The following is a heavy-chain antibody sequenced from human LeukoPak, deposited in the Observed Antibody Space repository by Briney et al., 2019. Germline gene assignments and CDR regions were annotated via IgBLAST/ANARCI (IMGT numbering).Heavy chain of an antibody. CDR2: ISWNSGSI. Sequence: GGSLRLSCAASGCTFDDYAMHWVRQAPGKGLEWISGISWNSGSIGYADSVKGRFTIYRDNANNALYLQMNSQRGEDTAVYYCAKDRDGDYEFYFDYWGEETLVTVSS. D-gene: IGHD4-17*01. CDR1: GCTFDDYA. CDR3: AKDRDGDYEFYFDY. V-gene: IGHV3-9*01. J-gene: IGHJ4*02.